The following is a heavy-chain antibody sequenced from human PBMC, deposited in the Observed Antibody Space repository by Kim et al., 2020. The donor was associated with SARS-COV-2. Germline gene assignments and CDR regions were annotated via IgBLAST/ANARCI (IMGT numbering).Heavy chain of an antibody. D-gene: IGHD3-10*01. CDR1: GGSISSYY. J-gene: IGHJ4*01. Sequence: SETLSLTCTVSGGSISSYYWSWIRQPPGKGLEWIGYIYYSGSTNYNPSLKSRVTISVDTSKNQSSLKLSSVTAADTAVYYCARGGPMVRGVIKPYDYWG. V-gene: IGHV4-59*08. CDR3: ARGGPMVRGVIKPYDY. CDR2: IYYSGST.